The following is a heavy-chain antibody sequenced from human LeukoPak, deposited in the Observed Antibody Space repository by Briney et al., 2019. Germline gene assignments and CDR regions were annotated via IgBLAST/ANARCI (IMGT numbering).Heavy chain of an antibody. D-gene: IGHD3-22*01. V-gene: IGHV3-74*01. J-gene: IGHJ4*02. CDR1: GFTFSSYW. CDR3: ARGLSPDSSGYYFAAFYFDY. CDR2: ITSDGSST. Sequence: PGGSLRLSCAASGFTFSSYWMHWVRQAPGKGLVWVSRITSDGSSTSYADSVKGRFTISRDNSKNTLYLQMNSLRAEDTALYYCARGLSPDSSGYYFAAFYFDYWGQGTLVTVSS.